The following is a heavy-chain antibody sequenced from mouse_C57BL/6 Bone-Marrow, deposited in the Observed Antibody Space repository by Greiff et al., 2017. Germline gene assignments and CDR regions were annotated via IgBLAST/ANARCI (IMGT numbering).Heavy chain of an antibody. D-gene: IGHD2-1*01. CDR3: AKRYHGNFEGFAY. Sequence: QVQLVESGPGLVAPSQSLSITCTVSGFSLTSYGVDWVRQPPGKGLEWLGVIWGGGSTNYNSALMSRLSISKDNSKGQVFLKMNSLQTDDTAMYYCAKRYHGNFEGFAYWGQGTLVTVSA. CDR1: GFSLTSYG. CDR2: IWGGGST. V-gene: IGHV2-9*01. J-gene: IGHJ3*01.